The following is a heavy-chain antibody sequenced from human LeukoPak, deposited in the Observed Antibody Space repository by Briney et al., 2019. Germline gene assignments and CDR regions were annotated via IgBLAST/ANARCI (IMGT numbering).Heavy chain of an antibody. J-gene: IGHJ4*02. CDR2: ISGSGGST. CDR1: GFTFSSYA. V-gene: IGHV3-23*01. CDR3: AREEYYYDSSGYSPFFDY. D-gene: IGHD3-22*01. Sequence: PGGSLRLSCAASGFTFSSYAMSWVRQAPGKGLEWVSAISGSGGSTYYADSVKGRFTISRDNAKNSLYLQMNSLRAEDTAVYYCAREEYYYDSSGYSPFFDYWGQGTLVTVSS.